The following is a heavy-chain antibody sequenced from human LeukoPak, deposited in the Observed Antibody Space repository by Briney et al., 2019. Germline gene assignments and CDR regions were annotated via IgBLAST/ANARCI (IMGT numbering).Heavy chain of an antibody. CDR2: IYTSGST. V-gene: IGHV4-61*02. J-gene: IGHJ6*03. D-gene: IGHD6-13*01. CDR3: ARRRDKRIAAASYYMDV. CDR1: GGSLSSGSYY. Sequence: SETLSLTCTVSGGSLSSGSYYWSWIRQPAGKGLEWIGRIYTSGSTNYNPSLKSRVTISVDTSKNQFSLKLSSVTAADTAVYYCARRRDKRIAAASYYMDVWGKGTTVTVSS.